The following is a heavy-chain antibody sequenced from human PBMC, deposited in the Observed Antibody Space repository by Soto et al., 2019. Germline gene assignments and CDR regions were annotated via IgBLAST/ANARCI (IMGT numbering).Heavy chain of an antibody. CDR2: MNPNSGNT. J-gene: IGHJ6*02. CDR1: GYTFTSYD. CDR3: AREKTCYGMDV. Sequence: QVQLVQSGAEVKKPGASVKVSCKASGYTFTSYDINWVRQATGQGLEWMGWMNPNSGNTGYAQKFQGRVTMTRNTSRSTDYMELSSLRSAHTAVYYCAREKTCYGMDVGGQGTTVTVSS. V-gene: IGHV1-8*01.